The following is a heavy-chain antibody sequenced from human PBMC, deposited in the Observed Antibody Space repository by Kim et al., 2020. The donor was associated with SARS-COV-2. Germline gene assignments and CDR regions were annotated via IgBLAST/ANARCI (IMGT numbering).Heavy chain of an antibody. J-gene: IGHJ4*02. CDR3: VGTGMYSY. CDR2: IKGDGSEK. CDR1: GFTFNTHW. Sequence: GGSLRLSCVASGFTFNTHWMQWVRQAPGKGLEWVASIKGDGSEKTYLDSVKGRFTISRDNAVTSLYLQMDSPRVDDTAVYYCVGTGMYSYWGQGTLVTVSS. V-gene: IGHV3-7*01. D-gene: IGHD2-21*02.